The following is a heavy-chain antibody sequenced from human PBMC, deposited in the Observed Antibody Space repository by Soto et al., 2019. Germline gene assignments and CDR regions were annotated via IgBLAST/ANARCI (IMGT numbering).Heavy chain of an antibody. V-gene: IGHV1-46*01. Sequence: QVQLVQSGAEVNKPGASVKVSCKTSGYTFTKYFIHWVRQAPGQGLEWMAIINPSADSTNYAQKFQGRVTVTRDTSMSTVYMELRSLRSEDTAVYYCAREYGGSRVFDYWGQGTLFTVSS. CDR1: GYTFTKYF. J-gene: IGHJ4*02. CDR3: AREYGGSRVFDY. D-gene: IGHD1-26*01. CDR2: INPSADST.